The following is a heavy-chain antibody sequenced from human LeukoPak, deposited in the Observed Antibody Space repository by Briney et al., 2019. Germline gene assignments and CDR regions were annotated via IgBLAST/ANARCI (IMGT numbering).Heavy chain of an antibody. J-gene: IGHJ3*02. CDR2: IYWDDDK. CDR1: GVSISSYYW. CDR3: ARPNYYGSGYYASAFDI. D-gene: IGHD3-10*01. V-gene: IGHV2-5*08. Sequence: TLSLTCTVSGVSISSYYWSWIRQPPGKALEWLAVIYWDDDKRYRPSLKSRLTITKDTSKNQVVLTMTNMDPVDTATYYCARPNYYGSGYYASAFDIWGQGTVVTVSS.